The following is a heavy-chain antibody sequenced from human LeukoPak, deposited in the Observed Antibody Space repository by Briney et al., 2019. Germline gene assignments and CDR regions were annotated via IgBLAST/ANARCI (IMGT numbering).Heavy chain of an antibody. V-gene: IGHV3-23*01. CDR1: GLTFSNYG. J-gene: IGHJ4*02. CDR2: IFGSGGGA. D-gene: IGHD4-17*01. Sequence: GGSLRLSCAGSGLTFSNYGMTWVRQAPGKGLEWVSSIFGSGGGAKYAHSVQGRFTISRDNSKNMLYLQMNSLGVEDTAVYYCAKDPNGDYLGAFDSWGQGALVTVSS. CDR3: AKDPNGDYLGAFDS.